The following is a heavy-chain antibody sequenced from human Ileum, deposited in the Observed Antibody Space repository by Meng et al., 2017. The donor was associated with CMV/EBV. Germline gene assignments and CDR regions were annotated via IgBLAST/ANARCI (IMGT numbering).Heavy chain of an antibody. CDR1: GDSISNYF. D-gene: IGHD3-22*01. CDR2: ISPSGNI. CDR3: ARGESRGYYYFDY. Sequence: QVHLQEPGPGLVRPSETLSLTGTVPGDSISNYFWSWIRQPAGKKLEWIGRISPSGNINYIPSLKGRVTMSLDTSNNQIFLNLTSVTAADTALYYCARGESRGYYYFDYWGQGILVTVSS. J-gene: IGHJ4*02. V-gene: IGHV4-4*07.